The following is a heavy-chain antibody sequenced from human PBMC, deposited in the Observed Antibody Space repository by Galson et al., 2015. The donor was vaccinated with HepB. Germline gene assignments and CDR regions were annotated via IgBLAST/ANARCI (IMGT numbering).Heavy chain of an antibody. CDR1: GYNFPSYW. D-gene: IGHD4-17*01. CDR2: IYPGDSDT. J-gene: IGHJ4*02. CDR3: ARRAPTGPSYYFDF. V-gene: IGHV5-51*03. Sequence: QSGAEVKKPGESLKISCKGSGYNFPSYWIAWVRQMSGKGLEWLGTIYPGDSDTRYSPSFQGQVTISVDKSISTAYLQWSSLKASDTAIYYCARRAPTGPSYYFDFWGQGTPLTVSS.